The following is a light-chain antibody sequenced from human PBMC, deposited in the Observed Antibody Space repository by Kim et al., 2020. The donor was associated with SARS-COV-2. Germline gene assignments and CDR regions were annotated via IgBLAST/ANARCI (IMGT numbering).Light chain of an antibody. V-gene: IGLV3-9*01. CDR2: RDS. CDR3: QVWDSSSV. Sequence: VSVALGQTARITCGGNNIGSKNVRWYQQKPGQAPVLVIYRDSNRPSGIPERFSGSNSGNTATLTISRAQAGDEADYYCQVWDSSSVFGGGTQLTVL. J-gene: IGLJ3*02. CDR1: NIGSKN.